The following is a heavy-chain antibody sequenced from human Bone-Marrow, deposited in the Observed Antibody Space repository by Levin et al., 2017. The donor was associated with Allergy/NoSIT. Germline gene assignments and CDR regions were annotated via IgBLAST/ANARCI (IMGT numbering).Heavy chain of an antibody. J-gene: IGHJ5*02. CDR1: GDSVSSNSAA. CDR2: TYYRSKWYN. V-gene: IGHV6-1*01. CDR3: ARGRIDSSSWYFVGNNWFDP. Sequence: SQTLSLTCAISGDSVSSNSAAWNWIRQSPSRGLEWLGRTYYRSKWYNDYAVSVKSRITINPDTSKNQFSLQLNSVTPEDTAVYYCARGRIDSSSWYFVGNNWFDPWGQGTLVTVSS. D-gene: IGHD6-13*01.